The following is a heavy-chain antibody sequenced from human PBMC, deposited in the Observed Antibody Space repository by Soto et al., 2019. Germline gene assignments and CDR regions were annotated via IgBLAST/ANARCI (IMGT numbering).Heavy chain of an antibody. CDR1: GFTFSSYG. CDR3: ARYIRGPTVFYFDF. D-gene: IGHD5-18*01. J-gene: IGHJ4*02. V-gene: IGHV3-23*01. Sequence: PGGSLRLSCAASGFTFSSYGMRWVRQAPGKGLDWVSVITYNGDNTYYADSVKGRFTISRDNSKDTVDLQMNSLRAEDTAIYYCARYIRGPTVFYFDFWGPGVLVTVSS. CDR2: ITYNGDNT.